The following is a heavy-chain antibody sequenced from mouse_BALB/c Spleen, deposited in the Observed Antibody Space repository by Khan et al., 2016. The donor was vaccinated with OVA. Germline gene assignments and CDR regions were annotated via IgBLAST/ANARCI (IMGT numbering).Heavy chain of an antibody. J-gene: IGHJ4*01. D-gene: IGHD2-1*01. CDR1: GFSLTSYG. V-gene: IGHV2-2*02. Sequence: QMQLEESGPGLVQPSQSLSITCTVSGFSLTSYGVPWVRQSPGKGLEWLGVIWSGGSTDYNSAFISRLTISKDNSKSQAFFKMNSLQANDTAIYYCARTYFSYGNYGDYFTMDYWGQGTSVTVSS. CDR2: IWSGGST. CDR3: ARTYFSYGNYGDYFTMDY.